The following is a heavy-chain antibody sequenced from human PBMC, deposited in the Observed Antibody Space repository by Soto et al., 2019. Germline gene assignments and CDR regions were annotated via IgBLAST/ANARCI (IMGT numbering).Heavy chain of an antibody. CDR2: IYYSGST. CDR3: ARQRLSSSSYYFDY. D-gene: IGHD6-6*01. Sequence: SETLSLTCTVSGGSISSSSYYWGWIRQPPGKGLEWIGSIYYSGSTYYNPSLKSRVTISVDTSKIQFSLKLSSVTAADSAVYYCARQRLSSSSYYFDYWGQGTLVTVSS. J-gene: IGHJ4*02. CDR1: GGSISSSSYY. V-gene: IGHV4-39*01.